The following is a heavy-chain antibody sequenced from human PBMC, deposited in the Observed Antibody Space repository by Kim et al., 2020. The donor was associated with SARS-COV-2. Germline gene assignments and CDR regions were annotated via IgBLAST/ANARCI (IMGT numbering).Heavy chain of an antibody. Sequence: ASVKVSCKASGYTFTSYYIHWVRQAPGQGLEWMGTINPSGGSTNYAQRFQGRVTMTSDTSTSAVYMEMSSLRYEDTAVYYCARDGPRLQSDFWAGYYGDFWGQGTPVTVSS. CDR3: ARDGPRLQSDFWAGYYGDF. CDR2: INPSGGST. D-gene: IGHD3-3*01. J-gene: IGHJ4*02. CDR1: GYTFTSYY. V-gene: IGHV1-46*01.